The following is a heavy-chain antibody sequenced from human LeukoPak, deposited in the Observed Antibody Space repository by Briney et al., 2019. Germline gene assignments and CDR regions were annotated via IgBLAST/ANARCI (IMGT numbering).Heavy chain of an antibody. CDR3: ASVQYSSGWYVLDY. J-gene: IGHJ4*02. Sequence: GGSLRLSCAASGFTFSSYAMSWVRQAPGKGLEWVAVISYDGSNKYYADSVKGRFTISRDNSKNTLYLQMNSLRAEDTAVYYCASVQYSSGWYVLDYWGQGTLVTVSS. CDR2: ISYDGSNK. D-gene: IGHD6-19*01. V-gene: IGHV3-30-3*01. CDR1: GFTFSSYA.